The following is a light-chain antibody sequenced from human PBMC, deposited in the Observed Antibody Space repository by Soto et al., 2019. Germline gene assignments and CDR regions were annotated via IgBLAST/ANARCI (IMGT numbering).Light chain of an antibody. V-gene: IGKV3-15*01. J-gene: IGKJ2*01. CDR2: GAS. CDR3: QQYNSWPPYT. Sequence: EIGMTQSPDTLSVSPGERATVSCRASESVSSNLAWYQQKAGQAPRLLTYGASTRATGIPARFSGSGSGTEFTLTISTLQSEDVAIYYCQQYNSWPPYTFGQGTKVDIK. CDR1: ESVSSN.